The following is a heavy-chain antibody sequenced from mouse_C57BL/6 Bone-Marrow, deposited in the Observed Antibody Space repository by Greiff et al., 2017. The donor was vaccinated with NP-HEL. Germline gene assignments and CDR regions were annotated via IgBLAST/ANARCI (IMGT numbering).Heavy chain of an antibody. Sequence: QVQLQQSGAELARPGASVKMSCKASGYTFTSYTMHWVKQRPGQGLEWIGYINPSSGYTKYNQKFQDKATLTADKSSSTAYMQLSSLTSEDSAVYYCARVNGYSAWFAYWGQGTLVTVSA. CDR3: ARVNGYSAWFAY. V-gene: IGHV1-4*01. CDR2: INPSSGYT. J-gene: IGHJ3*01. CDR1: GYTFTSYT. D-gene: IGHD2-3*01.